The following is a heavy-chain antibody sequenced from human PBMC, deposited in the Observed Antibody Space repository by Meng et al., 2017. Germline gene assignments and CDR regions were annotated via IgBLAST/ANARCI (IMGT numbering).Heavy chain of an antibody. CDR3: ARGGCSSTSCYAGGVGWFDP. V-gene: IGHV1-69*06. D-gene: IGHD2-2*01. J-gene: IGHJ5*02. CDR2: IIPIFGTA. CDR1: GGTFSSYA. Sequence: SVKVSCKASGGTFSSYAISWVRQAPGQGLEWMGGIIPIFGTANYAQKFQGRVTITADKSTSTAYMELSSLRSEDTAVYYCARGGCSSTSCYAGGVGWFDPWGQGTLVTVSS.